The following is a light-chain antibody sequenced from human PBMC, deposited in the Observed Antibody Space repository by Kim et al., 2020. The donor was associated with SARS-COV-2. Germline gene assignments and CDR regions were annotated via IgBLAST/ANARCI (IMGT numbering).Light chain of an antibody. CDR2: VNSDGSH. J-gene: IGLJ3*02. V-gene: IGLV4-69*01. CDR3: QTWGTGIRV. Sequence: QLVLTQSPSASASLGASVKLTCTLNSGHSSYAIAWHQQQPEKGPRYLMKVNSDGSHSKGDGIPDRFSGSSSGAERCLTISSLQSEDEADYYCQTWGTGIRVFGGGTKVTVL. CDR1: SGHSSYA.